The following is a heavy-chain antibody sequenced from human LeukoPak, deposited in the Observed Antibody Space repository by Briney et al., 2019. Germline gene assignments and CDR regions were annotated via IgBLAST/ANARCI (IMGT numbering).Heavy chain of an antibody. Sequence: GGSLRLSCAASGFTFSSYGMHWVRQAPGKGLEWVAVIWFDGSSKYYADSVKDRFTISRDNSKNTLYLQMNSLRAEDTAVYFCARDRDDRSNWSSAGYWGQGTLVTVSS. V-gene: IGHV3-33*01. D-gene: IGHD6-13*01. CDR3: ARDRDDRSNWSSAGY. CDR1: GFTFSSYG. J-gene: IGHJ4*02. CDR2: IWFDGSSK.